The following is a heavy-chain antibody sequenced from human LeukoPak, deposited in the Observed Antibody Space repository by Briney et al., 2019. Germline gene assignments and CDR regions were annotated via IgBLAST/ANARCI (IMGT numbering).Heavy chain of an antibody. CDR2: IKQDGSEK. Sequence: GGSLRLSCAASGFTFSSYWMSWVRQAPGKGLEWVANIKQDGSEKYYVDSVKGRFTISRDNAKNSLYLQMNSLRAADTAVYYCAKGQNYYDGSGYYSTDYWGQGTPVTVSS. D-gene: IGHD3-22*01. J-gene: IGHJ4*02. V-gene: IGHV3-7*04. CDR1: GFTFSSYW. CDR3: AKGQNYYDGSGYYSTDY.